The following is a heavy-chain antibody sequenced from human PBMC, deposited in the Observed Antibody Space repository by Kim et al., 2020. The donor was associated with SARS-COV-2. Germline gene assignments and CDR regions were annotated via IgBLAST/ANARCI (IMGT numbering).Heavy chain of an antibody. CDR3: ARGLGDGYKWNY. V-gene: IGHV4-4*07. J-gene: IGHJ4*02. Sequence: TPSPSLKRRVTMSADTSTNHVSLQLNSVTAADTAVYYCARGLGDGYKWNYWGQGTLVTVSS. D-gene: IGHD1-1*01.